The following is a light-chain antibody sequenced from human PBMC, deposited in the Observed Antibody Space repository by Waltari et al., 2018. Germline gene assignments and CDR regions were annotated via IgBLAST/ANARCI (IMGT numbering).Light chain of an antibody. Sequence: DIVLTQSPATLSLSPGASVTLPCRASQSVSTYLAWYQQKPGQAPRLLIYDASTRATGIPARFVGSGSETDFTLTISRLEPEDFAVYYCQERSNWPGGSFGGGTKVEIK. V-gene: IGKV3-11*01. CDR2: DAS. CDR1: QSVSTY. J-gene: IGKJ4*01. CDR3: QERSNWPGGS.